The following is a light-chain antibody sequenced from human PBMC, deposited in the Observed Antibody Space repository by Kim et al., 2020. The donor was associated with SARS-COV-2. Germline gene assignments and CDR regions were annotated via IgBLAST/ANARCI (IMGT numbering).Light chain of an antibody. V-gene: IGLV3-21*01. CDR3: QVWDSSSDHCV. Sequence: SYELTQPPSVSVAPGKTVSITCGGNNIGSKSVHWYQQKPGQAPVLVIYYDSDRPSGIPERFSGSNSGNTATLTISGAEAGDEADYYCQVWDSSSDHCVFG. CDR1: NIGSKS. J-gene: IGLJ6*01. CDR2: YDS.